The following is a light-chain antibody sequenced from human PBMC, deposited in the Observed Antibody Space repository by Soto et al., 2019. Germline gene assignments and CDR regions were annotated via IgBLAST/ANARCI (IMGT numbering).Light chain of an antibody. V-gene: IGLV1-40*01. Sequence: QSVLTQPPSVSRAPGQRVTISCTGSSSNIGAGYPVHWYQQIPGTAPKLLIYGDSNRPSGVPDRFSGSKSDTAASLAITGLQAEDEADYYCQSHDSSLSGSRVFGGGTKVTVL. J-gene: IGLJ3*02. CDR3: QSHDSSLSGSRV. CDR1: SSNIGAGYP. CDR2: GDS.